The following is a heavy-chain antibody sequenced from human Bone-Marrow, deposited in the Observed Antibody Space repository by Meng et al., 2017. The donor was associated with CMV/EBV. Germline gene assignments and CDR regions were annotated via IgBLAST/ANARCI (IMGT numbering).Heavy chain of an antibody. V-gene: IGHV3-9*01. CDR2: ISWNSGSI. CDR1: GFTLDDYA. CDR3: AKSTTHYGGNSYFDY. J-gene: IGHJ4*02. Sequence: SLKISCAASGFTLDDYAMHWVRQAPGKGLEWVSGISWNSGSIGYADSVKGRFTISRDNAKNSLYLQMNSLRAEDTALYYCAKSTTHYGGNSYFDYWGQGTLVTVSS. D-gene: IGHD4-23*01.